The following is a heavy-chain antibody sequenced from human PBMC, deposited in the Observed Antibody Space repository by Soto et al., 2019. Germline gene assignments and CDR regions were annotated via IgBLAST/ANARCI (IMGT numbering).Heavy chain of an antibody. Sequence: QVQLKQWGAGLLRPSETLSLTCGVYGGSFSGYYWSWIRQPPGKGLEWIGEINHDGSTNYNPSLTSRVTISIDTSKKQISLKLTSVTAADTAVYFCARDYGAQYYFDYWGQGTLVTVSS. CDR2: INHDGST. V-gene: IGHV4-34*01. CDR3: ARDYGAQYYFDY. D-gene: IGHD4-17*01. J-gene: IGHJ4*02. CDR1: GGSFSGYY.